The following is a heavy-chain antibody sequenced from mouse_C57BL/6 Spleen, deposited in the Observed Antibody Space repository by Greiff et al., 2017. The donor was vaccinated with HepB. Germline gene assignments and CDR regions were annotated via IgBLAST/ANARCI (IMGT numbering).Heavy chain of an antibody. V-gene: IGHV1-42*01. J-gene: IGHJ2*01. D-gene: IGHD2-4*01. CDR3: AREEGYDYDGGYYFDY. CDR2: INPSTGGT. Sequence: VHVMQSGPALVKPGSSVPISCPASGSSFTVYYLYWLTPCPEKSLEWIVEINPSTGGTTYNQKFKAKATLTVDKSSSTAYMQLKSLTSEDSAVYYCAREEGYDYDGGYYFDYWGQGTTLTVSS. CDR1: GSSFTVYY.